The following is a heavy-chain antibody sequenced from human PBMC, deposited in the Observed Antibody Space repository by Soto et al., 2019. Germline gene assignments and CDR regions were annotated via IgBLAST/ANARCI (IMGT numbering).Heavy chain of an antibody. CDR2: IYSSGST. V-gene: IGHV4-39*01. D-gene: IGHD6-19*01. J-gene: IGHJ4*02. CDR3: ASTGYSSGWYDY. Sequence: QLQLQESGPGLVKPSETLSLTCTVSGGSISSSSYSWGWIRQPPGKGLEWIGSIYSSGSTYYNPSLQSRVTMSVDTSKNQFSLKLSSVTAADTAVYDCASTGYSSGWYDYWGQGTMVTVSS. CDR1: GGSISSSSYS.